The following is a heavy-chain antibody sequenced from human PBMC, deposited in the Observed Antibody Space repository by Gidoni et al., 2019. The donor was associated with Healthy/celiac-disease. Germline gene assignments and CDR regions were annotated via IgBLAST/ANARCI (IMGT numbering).Heavy chain of an antibody. CDR1: GFTFHDYT. D-gene: IGHD4-17*01. J-gene: IGHJ6*02. V-gene: IGHV3-43*01. CDR3: AKDMRGTTVTSYYCDGMDV. Sequence: EVQLVESGGVVVQPGGSLRLSCAASGFTFHDYTMHWVRQAPGKGLEWVSLISWDGGSTYYADSVKDRFTISRDNSKNSLYLQMNSLRTEDTALYYCAKDMRGTTVTSYYCDGMDVWGQGTTVTVSS. CDR2: ISWDGGST.